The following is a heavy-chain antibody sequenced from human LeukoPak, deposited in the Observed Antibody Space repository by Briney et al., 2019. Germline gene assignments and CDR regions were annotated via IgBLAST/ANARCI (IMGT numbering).Heavy chain of an antibody. Sequence: GASLRLSCAASGFTFSSYAMSWVRQAPGKGLEWVSAISGSGGSTYCADSVKGRFTISRDNSKNTLYLQMNSLRAEDTAVYYCAKNYDFWSGPPLPDYWGQGTLVTVSS. D-gene: IGHD3-3*01. CDR3: AKNYDFWSGPPLPDY. V-gene: IGHV3-23*01. J-gene: IGHJ4*02. CDR1: GFTFSSYA. CDR2: ISGSGGST.